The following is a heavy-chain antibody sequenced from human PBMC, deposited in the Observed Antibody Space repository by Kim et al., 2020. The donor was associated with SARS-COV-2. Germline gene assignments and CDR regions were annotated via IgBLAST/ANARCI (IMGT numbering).Heavy chain of an antibody. Sequence: NHYTPSLNSRVTISVDTSKNQFSLDLSSVTAADTAVYYCARGPNRYYFDYWGQGTLVTVSS. CDR3: ARGPNRYYFDY. CDR2: N. J-gene: IGHJ4*02. V-gene: IGHV4-59*09.